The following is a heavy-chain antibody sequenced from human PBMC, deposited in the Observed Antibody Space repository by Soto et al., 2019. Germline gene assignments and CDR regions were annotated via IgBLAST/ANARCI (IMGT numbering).Heavy chain of an antibody. CDR2: IRYSATTNVTT. D-gene: IGHD5-12*01. CDR1: GGSVSSDSYL. J-gene: IGHJ3*01. Sequence: QLLLQESGPRLVKPSATLSLKCTVAGGSVSSDSYLWGWIRQPPGKGLEWIGSIRYSATTNVTTIYTPSLSGRFTISLHRSADQCSLRLTSLTTTDTTVYYYSRQDDYRSTPLGFQLWGQGTLVTVSS. CDR3: SRQDDYRSTPLGFQL. V-gene: IGHV4-39*01.